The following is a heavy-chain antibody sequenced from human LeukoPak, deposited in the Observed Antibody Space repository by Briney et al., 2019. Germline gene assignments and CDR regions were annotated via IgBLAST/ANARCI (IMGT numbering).Heavy chain of an antibody. J-gene: IGHJ4*02. CDR2: MNPNSGNT. D-gene: IGHD3-3*01. CDR1: GYTFTNYD. CDR3: AKAGESARSRSGYYY. V-gene: IGHV1-8*03. Sequence: AASVKVSCKASGYTFTNYDINWVRQVTGQGLEWMGWMNPNSGNTGYAQKFQGRITITRNTSISIAYMELSGLRSEDTAMYYCAKAGESARSRSGYYYWGQGTLVTVSS.